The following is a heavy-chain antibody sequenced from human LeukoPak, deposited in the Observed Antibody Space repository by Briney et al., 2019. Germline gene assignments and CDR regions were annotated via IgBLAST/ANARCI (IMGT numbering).Heavy chain of an antibody. V-gene: IGHV1-2*02. CDR1: GYTFTDYY. D-gene: IGHD3-10*01. J-gene: IGHJ6*02. Sequence: ASVKVSCKASGYTFTDYYMYWVRQAPGKGPEWMGWIRPNSGDTKYVENFQGRVTMTRDTSTRTAYMELTSLTSDDTAVYYCVRPMVSTYYYYYGMDLWGQGTTVTVSS. CDR2: IRPNSGDT. CDR3: VRPMVSTYYYYYGMDL.